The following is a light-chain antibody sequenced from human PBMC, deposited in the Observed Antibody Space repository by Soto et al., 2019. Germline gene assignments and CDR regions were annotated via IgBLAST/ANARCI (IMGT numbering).Light chain of an antibody. CDR1: SSDGGGYYY. CDR2: AVN. V-gene: IGLV2-8*01. CDR3: SSYAGSSNV. J-gene: IGLJ1*01. Sequence: SALTQPPSASGSPGQSVAISSPGTSSDGGGYYYLSWSEQHTSSAPTLVIYAVNKRRSGVPARFCGSKSGNTASLTVSGLQAEDEADYYCSSYAGSSNVFGTGTKVTVL.